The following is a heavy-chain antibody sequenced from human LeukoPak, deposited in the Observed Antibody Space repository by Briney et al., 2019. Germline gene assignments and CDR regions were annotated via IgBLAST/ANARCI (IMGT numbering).Heavy chain of an antibody. CDR1: GGTFSSYA. V-gene: IGHV1-69*13. Sequence: SVKVSCKASGGTFSSYAISWVRQAPRHGLEWMGGIIPIFGTANYAQKFQGRVTITADESTSTAYMELSSLRSEDTAVYYCARVSYYDSSGYLDYWGQGTLVTVSS. CDR2: IIPIFGTA. CDR3: ARVSYYDSSGYLDY. J-gene: IGHJ4*02. D-gene: IGHD3-22*01.